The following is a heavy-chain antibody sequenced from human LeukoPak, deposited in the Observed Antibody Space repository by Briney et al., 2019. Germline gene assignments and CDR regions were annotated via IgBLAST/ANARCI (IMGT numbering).Heavy chain of an antibody. V-gene: IGHV4-59*12. D-gene: IGHD2-15*01. J-gene: IGHJ4*02. Sequence: PSETLSLTCTVSGGSISSYYWSWIRQPPGKGLEWIGYIYYSGSTNYNPSLKSRVTISVDTSKNKFSLNLNSVTAADTAVYYCARALNPLPGTYYFDYWGQGTLVTVSS. CDR3: ARALNPLPGTYYFDY. CDR1: GGSISSYY. CDR2: IYYSGST.